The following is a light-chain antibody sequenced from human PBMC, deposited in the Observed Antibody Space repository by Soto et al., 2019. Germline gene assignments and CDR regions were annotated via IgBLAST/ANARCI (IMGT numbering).Light chain of an antibody. J-gene: IGKJ4*01. CDR2: AAS. CDR3: QQYYSYPLT. Sequence: AIRMTQSPSSLSASTGDRVTITCRASQGISSYLAWYQQKPGKAPKLLIYAASTLQSGVPSRFSGSGSGTDFTLTISCLQSEDFATYYWQQYYSYPLTFGGGTKVESK. CDR1: QGISSY. V-gene: IGKV1-8*01.